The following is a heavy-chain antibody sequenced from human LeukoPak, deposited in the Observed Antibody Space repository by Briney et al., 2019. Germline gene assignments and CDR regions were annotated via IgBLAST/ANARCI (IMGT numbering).Heavy chain of an antibody. J-gene: IGHJ4*02. Sequence: SQTLSLTCTVSGGSISSGDYYWSWIRQPPGKGLEGIGYIYYSGSTYYNPSLKSRVTISVDTSKNQFSLKLSSVTAADTAVYYGARDRDHNGLASDYWGQGTLVTVSS. CDR3: ARDRDHNGLASDY. D-gene: IGHD1-14*01. CDR2: IYYSGST. CDR1: GGSISSGDYY. V-gene: IGHV4-30-4*08.